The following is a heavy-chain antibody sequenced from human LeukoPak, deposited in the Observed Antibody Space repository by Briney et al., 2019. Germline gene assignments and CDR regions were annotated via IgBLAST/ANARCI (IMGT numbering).Heavy chain of an antibody. D-gene: IGHD6-13*01. V-gene: IGHV4-59*01. J-gene: IGHJ4*01. Sequence: SETLSLTCTVSGGSISSYYWSWIRQPPGKGLEWIGYIYYSGSTNYNPSLKSRVTISVDTSKNQFSLKLSSVTAADTAAYYCARGDKQQQPFDYWGQGTLVTVSS. CDR3: ARGDKQQQPFDY. CDR1: GGSISSYY. CDR2: IYYSGST.